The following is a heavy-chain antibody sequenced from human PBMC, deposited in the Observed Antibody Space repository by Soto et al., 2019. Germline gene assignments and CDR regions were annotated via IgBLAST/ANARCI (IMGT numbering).Heavy chain of an antibody. V-gene: IGHV3-7*03. CDR2: IKQDGSEK. CDR1: GFTFSSYW. CDR3: ARGLIYSSGWYREHDAFDI. J-gene: IGHJ3*02. D-gene: IGHD6-19*01. Sequence: LRLSCAASGFTFSSYWMSWVRQAPGKGLEWVANIKQDGSEKYYVDSVKGRFTISRDNAKNSLYLQMNSLRAEDTAVYYCARGLIYSSGWYREHDAFDIWGQGTMVTVSS.